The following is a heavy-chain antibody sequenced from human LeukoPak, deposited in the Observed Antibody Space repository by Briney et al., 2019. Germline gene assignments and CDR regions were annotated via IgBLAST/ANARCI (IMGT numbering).Heavy chain of an antibody. CDR1: GGSISRSNYH. CDR3: ARQEIGLRSFDP. Sequence: PSETLSLTCTVSGGSISRSNYHWGWIRQPPGKGLEWIGSIYYSGSTYYNPSLKSRVTISVDTSKNQFSLKLSSVTAADTAVYYCARQEIGLRSFDPWGQGTLVAVSS. D-gene: IGHD3/OR15-3a*01. CDR2: IYYSGST. J-gene: IGHJ5*02. V-gene: IGHV4-39*01.